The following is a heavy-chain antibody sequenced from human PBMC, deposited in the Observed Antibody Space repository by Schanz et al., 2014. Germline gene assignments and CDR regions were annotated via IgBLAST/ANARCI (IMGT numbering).Heavy chain of an antibody. J-gene: IGHJ4*02. CDR1: GYTLSAYS. V-gene: IGHV1-46*03. CDR3: AGAFDSSGYYVDY. CDR2: VNPSVRGT. D-gene: IGHD3-22*01. Sequence: QVQLVQSGAEVKKPGASVKVSCKASGYTLSAYSLHWVRQAPGQGLEWMGIVNPSVRGTHFAREFQGRVTVTSDTSTSTVYMELSGLRSEDTAVYYCAGAFDSSGYYVDYWGQGTLVTVSS.